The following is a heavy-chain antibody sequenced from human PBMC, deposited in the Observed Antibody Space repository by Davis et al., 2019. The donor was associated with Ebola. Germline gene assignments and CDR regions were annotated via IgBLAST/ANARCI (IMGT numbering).Heavy chain of an antibody. V-gene: IGHV3-21*01. J-gene: IGHJ6*02. CDR1: GFTFSSYS. CDR3: AKVEVEFSSVYYYGLDV. CDR2: ISSSSSYI. Sequence: GGSLRLSCAASGFTFSSYSMNWVRQAPGKGLEWVSSISSSSSYIYYADSVKGRFTISRDNAKNSLYLQMNSLRAEDTAVYYCAKVEVEFSSVYYYGLDVWGQGTTVAVSS. D-gene: IGHD3-10*01.